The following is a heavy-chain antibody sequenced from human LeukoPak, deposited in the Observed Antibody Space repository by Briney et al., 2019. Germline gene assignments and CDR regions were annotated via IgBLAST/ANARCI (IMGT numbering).Heavy chain of an antibody. D-gene: IGHD4-17*01. CDR3: ARDPALYGDYVPYGMDV. J-gene: IGHJ6*02. Sequence: PGGSLRLSCVGSGYTFSRYWMHWVRQAPGKGLVWVSRINEDGSTTDYADSVKGRFTISRDNAKNTLYLQMNSLRAEDTAVYYCARDPALYGDYVPYGMDVWGQGTTVTVSS. V-gene: IGHV3-74*01. CDR2: INEDGSTT. CDR1: GYTFSRYW.